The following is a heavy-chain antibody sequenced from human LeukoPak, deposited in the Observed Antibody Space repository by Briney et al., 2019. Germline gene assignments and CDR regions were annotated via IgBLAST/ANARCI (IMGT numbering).Heavy chain of an antibody. CDR3: AGLSVTTYYFDY. D-gene: IGHD4-17*01. V-gene: IGHV4-61*02. CDR2: IYTSGST. Sequence: SQTLSLTCTVSGGSISSGSYYWSWIRQPAGKGLEWIGRIYTSGSTNYNPSLKSRVTISVDTSKNQFSLKLSSVTAADTAVYYCAGLSVTTYYFDYWGQGTLVIVSS. J-gene: IGHJ4*02. CDR1: GGSISSGSYY.